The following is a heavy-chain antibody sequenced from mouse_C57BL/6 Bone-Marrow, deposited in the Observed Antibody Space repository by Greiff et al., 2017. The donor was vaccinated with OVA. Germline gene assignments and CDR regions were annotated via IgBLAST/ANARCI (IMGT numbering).Heavy chain of an antibody. D-gene: IGHD1-1*01. Sequence: QVQLQQPGAELVQPGASVQMSCKASGYTFTSSWITWVQQTPGPGLEWIGGIYPGSGSTNYNEKFKSKATMSVDTSSSTAYMQLSSLTSEDSAGYYCARSIYSYGRDYWGQGTTLTVSS. CDR1: GYTFTSSW. J-gene: IGHJ2*01. CDR3: ARSIYSYGRDY. CDR2: IYPGSGST. V-gene: IGHV1-55*01.